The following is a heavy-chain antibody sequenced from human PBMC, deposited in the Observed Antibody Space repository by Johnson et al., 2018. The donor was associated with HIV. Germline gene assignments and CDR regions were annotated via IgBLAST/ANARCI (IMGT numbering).Heavy chain of an antibody. CDR2: IYSGGST. CDR1: GFSFDDFA. D-gene: IGHD4-17*01. V-gene: IGHV3-66*01. CDR3: ARDSETYGMDAFDI. Sequence: EVQLVESGGGLVQPGRSLRLSCAASGFSFDDFAMHWVRQVPGKGLEWVSGIYSGGSTYYADSVKGRFTISRDNSKNTLYLQMNSLRAEDTAVYYCARDSETYGMDAFDIWGQGTMVTVSS. J-gene: IGHJ3*02.